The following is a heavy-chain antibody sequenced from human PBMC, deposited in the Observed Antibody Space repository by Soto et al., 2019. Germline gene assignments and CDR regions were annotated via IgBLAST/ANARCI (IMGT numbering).Heavy chain of an antibody. J-gene: IGHJ3*01. Sequence: DVQVVESGGGLIQPGGSLRLSCAVCGFSVNGKKYVTGVRQAPGKGLEWLSALYIADGTYYADSVKGRFTVSIDSSKNTVYLQMNNLSPEDTAVYYCATWLLREHAFDVWGLGAMVTVSS. CDR1: GFSVNGKKY. CDR3: ATWLLREHAFDV. D-gene: IGHD1-26*01. CDR2: LYIADGT. V-gene: IGHV3-53*01.